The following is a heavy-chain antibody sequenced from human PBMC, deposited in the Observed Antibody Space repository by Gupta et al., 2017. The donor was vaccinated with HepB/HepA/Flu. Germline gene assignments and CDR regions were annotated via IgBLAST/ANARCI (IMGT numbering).Heavy chain of an antibody. D-gene: IGHD3-3*01. CDR3: ARTYDVWSGYWAY. V-gene: IGHV4-34*01. J-gene: IGHJ4*02. CDR1: GGSFSGYY. CDR2: VNHSGGT. Sequence: QVQLQQWGAGLLKPSETLSLTCAVYGGSFSGYYWSWIRQPPGKGLEWIGEVNHSGGTNYNPSLKSRVTISVDTSKNQFSLKLSSVTAADTAVYYCARTYDVWSGYWAYWGQGTLVTVSS.